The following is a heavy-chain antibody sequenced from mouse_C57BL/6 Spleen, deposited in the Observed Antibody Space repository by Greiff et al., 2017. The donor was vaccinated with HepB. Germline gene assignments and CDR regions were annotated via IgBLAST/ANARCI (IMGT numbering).Heavy chain of an antibody. V-gene: IGHV1-22*01. CDR3: ARSGDYDKGAFAY. D-gene: IGHD2-4*01. Sequence: EVKLQESGPELVKPGASVKMSCKASGYTFTDYNMHWVKQSHGKSLEWIGYINPNNGGTSYNQKFKGKATLTVNKSSSTAYMELRSLTSEDSAVYYCARSGDYDKGAFAYWGQGTLVTVSA. J-gene: IGHJ3*01. CDR2: INPNNGGT. CDR1: GYTFTDYN.